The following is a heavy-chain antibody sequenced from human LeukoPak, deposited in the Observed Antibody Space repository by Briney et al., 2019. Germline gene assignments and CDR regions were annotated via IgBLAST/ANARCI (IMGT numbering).Heavy chain of an antibody. CDR2: IKPDGNEK. CDR3: ATTSRTVTGLDY. D-gene: IGHD4-17*01. J-gene: IGHJ4*02. Sequence: GGSLRLSCTASGFTLTTYWLTWVRQAPGKGLEWVANIKPDGNEKYYVDSVKGRFTISRDHAENSLYLQMNSLRAEDTAIYYCATTSRTVTGLDYWGQGTLVTVSS. CDR1: GFTLTTYW. V-gene: IGHV3-7*01.